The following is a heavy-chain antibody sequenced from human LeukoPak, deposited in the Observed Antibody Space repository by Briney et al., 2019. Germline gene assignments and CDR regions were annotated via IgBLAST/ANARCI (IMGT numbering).Heavy chain of an antibody. CDR1: GFTFSSYA. V-gene: IGHV3-23*01. Sequence: GGSLRLSCAASGFTFSSYAMSWVRQAPGKGLEWVSAISGSGGSTYYADSVKGRFTISRDNSKNTLYLQMNSLRAEDTAVYYCAKDPRPYSRSYYFDYWGQGTLVTVSS. D-gene: IGHD6-13*01. J-gene: IGHJ4*02. CDR3: AKDPRPYSRSYYFDY. CDR2: ISGSGGST.